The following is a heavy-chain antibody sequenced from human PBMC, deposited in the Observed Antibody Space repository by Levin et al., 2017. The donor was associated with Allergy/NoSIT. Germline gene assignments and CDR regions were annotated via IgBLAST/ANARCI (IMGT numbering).Heavy chain of an antibody. CDR1: GFSFSGYN. V-gene: IGHV3-21*01. CDR3: ASGGSGWPFDN. D-gene: IGHD6-19*01. J-gene: IGHJ4*02. CDR2: ISSNSVYI. Sequence: KTGGSLRLSCAASGFSFSGYNMNWVRQAPGKGLEWVASISSNSVYIFYAESLKGRFTISRDNAKNSLYLQVNSRRAEDTAVYYCASGGSGWPFDNWGQGTLVTVSS.